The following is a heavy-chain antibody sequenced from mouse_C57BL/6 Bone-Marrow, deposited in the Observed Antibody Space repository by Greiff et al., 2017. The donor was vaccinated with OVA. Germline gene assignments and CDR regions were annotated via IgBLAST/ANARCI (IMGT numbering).Heavy chain of an antibody. Sequence: EVQLQQSGPELVKPGASVKISCKASGYTFTDYYMNWVKQSHGKSLEWIGDINPNNGGTSYNQKFKGKATLTVDKSSSTAYMELLSLTSEDSAVYYCARRADWYFDVWGTGTTVTVSS. D-gene: IGHD3-1*01. J-gene: IGHJ1*03. CDR2: INPNNGGT. V-gene: IGHV1-26*01. CDR1: GYTFTDYY. CDR3: ARRADWYFDV.